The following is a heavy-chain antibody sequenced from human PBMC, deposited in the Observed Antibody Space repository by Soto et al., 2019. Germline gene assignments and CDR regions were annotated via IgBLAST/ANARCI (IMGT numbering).Heavy chain of an antibody. CDR1: GYTFTSYG. J-gene: IGHJ4*02. CDR2: ISGYNGNT. V-gene: IGHV1-18*01. Sequence: QVQLVQSGAEVKKPGASVKVSCKASGYTFTSYGVSWVRQAPGQGLEWMGWISGYNGNTNYAQKFQGGVTMTTDASTSTAYMELRSLRSDDTAVYYCARDWGRGQFLTNKDYWGQGTLVTVSP. CDR3: ARDWGRGQFLTNKDY. D-gene: IGHD3-9*01.